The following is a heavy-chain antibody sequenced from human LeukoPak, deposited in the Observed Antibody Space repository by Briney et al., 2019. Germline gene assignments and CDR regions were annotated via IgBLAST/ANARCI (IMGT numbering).Heavy chain of an antibody. CDR2: IYSGGST. D-gene: IGHD6-25*01. Sequence: GGSLRLSCAASGFIFSKAWMAWVRQAPGKGLEWVSVIYSGGSTYYADSVKGRFTISRDNSKNTLYLQMNSLRAEDTAVYYCARGPRAYGYDYWGQGTLVTVSS. CDR1: GFIFSKAW. V-gene: IGHV3-53*01. CDR3: ARGPRAYGYDY. J-gene: IGHJ4*02.